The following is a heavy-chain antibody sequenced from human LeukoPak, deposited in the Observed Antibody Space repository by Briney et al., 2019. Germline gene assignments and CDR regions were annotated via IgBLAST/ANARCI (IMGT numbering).Heavy chain of an antibody. CDR3: ARGDDDIVVVPAAIRKYGMDV. Sequence: PSETLSLTCTDSGGSISSYYWSWIRQPAGKGLEWIGYIYYSGSTYYNPSLKSRVTISVDTSKNQFSLKLSSVTAADTAVYYCARGDDDIVVVPAAIRKYGMDVWGQGTTVTVSS. V-gene: IGHV4-59*06. CDR2: IYYSGST. CDR1: GGSISSYY. D-gene: IGHD2-2*01. J-gene: IGHJ6*02.